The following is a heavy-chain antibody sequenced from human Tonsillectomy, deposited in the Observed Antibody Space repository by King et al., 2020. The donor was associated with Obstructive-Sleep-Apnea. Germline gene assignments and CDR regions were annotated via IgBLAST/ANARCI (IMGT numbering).Heavy chain of an antibody. V-gene: IGHV3-23*04. J-gene: IGHJ5*02. CDR1: GFTFSSYA. D-gene: IGHD3-10*01. CDR3: AKDVYYDGSGSHPTFDP. CDR2: FIGMGGNK. Sequence: VQLVESGGGLVQPGGSLRLSFAASGFTFSSYAMTWVRQAPGKGLEWVPVFIGMGGNKYYADSGKGRFTISRNNSKNTLYLQMNSLRAEETAVYYCAKDVYYDGSGSHPTFDPWGQGTLVTVSS.